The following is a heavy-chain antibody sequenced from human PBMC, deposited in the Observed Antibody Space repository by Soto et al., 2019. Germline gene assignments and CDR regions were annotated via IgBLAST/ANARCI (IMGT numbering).Heavy chain of an antibody. CDR2: ISAYNPNT. V-gene: IGHV1-18*04. CDR3: AGDLGGDTIFGWVNSATYLYYRIDV. CDR1: GYTFTSYG. D-gene: IGHD3-3*01. Sequence: ASVKVSCKASGYTFTSYGISWVRQAPVQGLEWMGWISAYNPNTNYAQKLQGRVTMTTETYKSTASMELRRLRSDDTAVYYCAGDLGGDTIFGWVNSATYLYYRIDVWGPGTTVTVAS. J-gene: IGHJ6*02.